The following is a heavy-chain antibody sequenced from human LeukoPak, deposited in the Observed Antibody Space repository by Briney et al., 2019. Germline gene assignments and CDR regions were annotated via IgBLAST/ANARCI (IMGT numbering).Heavy chain of an antibody. Sequence: GGSLRLSCAASGFTFISYGMQWVRQAPGRGLVWVSRINTDGSDISYADSVKGRFTISRDNAKNTLYLQMNSLRGEDTAVYYCARELPREVTLDYWGQGTLVTVSS. V-gene: IGHV3-74*01. CDR3: ARELPREVTLDY. CDR1: GFTFISYG. D-gene: IGHD2-21*02. J-gene: IGHJ4*01. CDR2: INTDGSDI.